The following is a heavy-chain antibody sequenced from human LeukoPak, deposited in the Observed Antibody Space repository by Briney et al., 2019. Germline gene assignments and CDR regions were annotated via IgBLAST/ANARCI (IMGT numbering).Heavy chain of an antibody. Sequence: ASVKVSCKASGYTFTSYDINWVRQATGQGLEWMGWMNPNSGNTGYAQKFQGRVTITRNTSISTAYMELSSLRSEDTAVYYCARLQMSSNGDYWGQGTLVTVSS. CDR1: GYTFTSYD. CDR3: ARLQMSSNGDY. CDR2: MNPNSGNT. D-gene: IGHD4/OR15-4a*01. V-gene: IGHV1-8*03. J-gene: IGHJ4*02.